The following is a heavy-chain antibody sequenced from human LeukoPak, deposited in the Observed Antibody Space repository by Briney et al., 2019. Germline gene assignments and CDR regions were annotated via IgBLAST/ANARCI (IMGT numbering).Heavy chain of an antibody. CDR3: AVVGATDYFDY. D-gene: IGHD1-26*01. CDR2: IWYDGSNK. J-gene: IGHJ4*02. CDR1: GFTFSSYG. V-gene: IGHV3-33*01. Sequence: GGSLRLSCAASGFTFSSYGMHWVRQAPGKGLEWVAVIWYDGSNKYYADSVKGRFTISRDNSKNTLYLQMNSLRAEDTAVYYCAVVGATDYFDYWGQGTLVTVS.